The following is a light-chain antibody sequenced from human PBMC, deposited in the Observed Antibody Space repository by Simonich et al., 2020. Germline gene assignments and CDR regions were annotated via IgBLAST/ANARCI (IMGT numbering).Light chain of an antibody. V-gene: IGLV3-10*01. Sequence: SYELTQPPSVSVSPGQTARITCSGDALPKKYAYWSQQKSGQAPVLVIYEDSKRPSGIPERFSGSSSGKMATLTSSGAQVEDEADYYCYSTDSSGNHRVFGGGTKLTVL. CDR3: YSTDSSGNHRV. CDR1: ALPKKY. J-gene: IGLJ2*01. CDR2: EDS.